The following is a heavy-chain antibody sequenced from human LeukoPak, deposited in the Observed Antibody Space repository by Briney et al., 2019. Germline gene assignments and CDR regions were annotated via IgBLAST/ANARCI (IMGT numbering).Heavy chain of an antibody. V-gene: IGHV3-23*01. CDR1: GFTFSSYA. CDR3: AKAGGSGSYYKRVGYYYYMDV. CDR2: ISGSGGST. J-gene: IGHJ6*03. Sequence: PGGSLRLSCAASGFTFSSYAMSWVRQAPGKGLEWVAAISGSGGSTYYADSVKGRFTISRDNSKNTLYLQMNSLRAEDTAVYYCAKAGGSGSYYKRVGYYYYMDVWGKGTTVTVSS. D-gene: IGHD3-10*01.